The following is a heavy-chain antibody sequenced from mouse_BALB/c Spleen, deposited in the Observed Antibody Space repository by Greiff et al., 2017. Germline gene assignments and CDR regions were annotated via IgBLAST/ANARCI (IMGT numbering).Heavy chain of an antibody. V-gene: IGHV5-12-2*01. CDR3: ARHDGNYWYFDV. J-gene: IGHJ1*01. CDR1: GFTFSSYT. CDR2: ISNGGGST. D-gene: IGHD2-1*01. Sequence: EVQLQQSGGGLVQPGGSLKLSCAASGFTFSSYTMSWVRQTPEKRLEWVAYISNGGGSTYYPDTVKGRFTISRDNAKNTLYLQMSSLKSEDTAMYYCARHDGNYWYFDVWGAGTTVTVSS.